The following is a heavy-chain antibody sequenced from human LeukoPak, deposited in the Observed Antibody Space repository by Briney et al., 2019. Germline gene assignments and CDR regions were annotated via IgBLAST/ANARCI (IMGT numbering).Heavy chain of an antibody. CDR3: ARVPRGYYIIQFDY. Sequence: GGSLRLSCAASGFTFSSYAMHWVRQAPGKGLEWVAVISYDGSNKYYADSVKGRLTISRDNSKNTLYLQMNSLRAEDTAVYYCARVPRGYYIIQFDYWGQGTLVTVSS. J-gene: IGHJ4*02. D-gene: IGHD3-3*01. CDR2: ISYDGSNK. CDR1: GFTFSSYA. V-gene: IGHV3-30-3*01.